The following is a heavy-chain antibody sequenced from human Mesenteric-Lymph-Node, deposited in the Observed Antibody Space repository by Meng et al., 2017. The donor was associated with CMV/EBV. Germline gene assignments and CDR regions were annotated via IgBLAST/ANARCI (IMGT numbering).Heavy chain of an antibody. D-gene: IGHD2-15*01. J-gene: IGHJ6*02. CDR3: ARRTYDGSIYYYYGMDV. CDR2: MNPNSGNT. V-gene: IGHV1-8*03. CDR1: GYTFIRYD. Sequence: ASVKVSCKASGYTFIRYDINWVRQTTGQGLEWMGWMNPNSGNTGYAQKFQGRVTITRNTSISTAYMELSSLRSEDTAKYYCARRTYDGSIYYYYGMDVWGQGTTVTVSS.